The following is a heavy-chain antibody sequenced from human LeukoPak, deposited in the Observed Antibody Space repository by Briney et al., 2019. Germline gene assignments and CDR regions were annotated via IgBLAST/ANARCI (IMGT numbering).Heavy chain of an antibody. CDR1: GGSISSSRYY. CDR3: ARRPGYLAAALNGPRFDP. D-gene: IGHD6-13*01. Sequence: TPSETLSLTCTVSGGSISSSRYYWGWIRQPPGKGLDWIGSISYSGSTYYNPSLKSRVTISIDTSKNQFSLKLSSVTAADTAVYYCARRPGYLAAALNGPRFDPWGQGTLVTVSS. CDR2: ISYSGST. J-gene: IGHJ5*02. V-gene: IGHV4-39*01.